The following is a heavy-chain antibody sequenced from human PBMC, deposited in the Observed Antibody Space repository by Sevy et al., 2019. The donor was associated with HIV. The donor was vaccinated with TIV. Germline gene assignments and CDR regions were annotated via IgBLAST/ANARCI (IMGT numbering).Heavy chain of an antibody. CDR1: GFTFSSYA. CDR3: AREEVLLWFGELPPWYFDY. J-gene: IGHJ4*02. D-gene: IGHD3-10*01. Sequence: GGSLRLSCAASGFTFSSYAMHWVRQAPGKGLEWVAVISYNGSNKYYADSVKGRFTIPRDNSKNTLYLQMNSLRAEDTAVYYCAREEVLLWFGELPPWYFDYWGQGTLVTVSS. V-gene: IGHV3-30-3*01. CDR2: ISYNGSNK.